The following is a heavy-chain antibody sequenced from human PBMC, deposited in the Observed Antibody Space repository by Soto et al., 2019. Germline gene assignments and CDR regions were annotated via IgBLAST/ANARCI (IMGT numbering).Heavy chain of an antibody. CDR1: GGTFKNNG. CDR3: ARENGVAVATILYYFDY. Sequence: QVHLVQSGAEVKKAGSSVKVSCKAPGGTFKNNGISWVRQAPGQGLEWMGGIIPVFGTTNYAQKFQGRLNITAEDFPSTVYMELSRLRYEDTAVYYCARENGVAVATILYYFDYWGPGTLVTVSS. CDR2: IIPVFGTT. D-gene: IGHD5-12*01. V-gene: IGHV1-69*01. J-gene: IGHJ4*02.